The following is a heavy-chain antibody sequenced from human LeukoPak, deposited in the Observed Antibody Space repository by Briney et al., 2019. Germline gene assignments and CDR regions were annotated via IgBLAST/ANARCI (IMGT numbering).Heavy chain of an antibody. Sequence: SETLSLTCAVSGGSSRSGDYFWSWIRQPPGKGLEWIGHIHYSGNTYYNPPLKSRVSISVDTSKNQFSLKLSSVTAADTAVCYCARENNDYGGKKAFDYWGQGTLVTVSS. J-gene: IGHJ4*02. CDR3: ARENNDYGGKKAFDY. CDR2: IHYSGNT. D-gene: IGHD4-23*01. CDR1: GGSSRSGDYF. V-gene: IGHV4-30-4*01.